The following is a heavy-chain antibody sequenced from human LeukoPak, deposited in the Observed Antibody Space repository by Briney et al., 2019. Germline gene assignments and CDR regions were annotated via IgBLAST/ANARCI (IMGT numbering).Heavy chain of an antibody. V-gene: IGHV4-4*07. J-gene: IGHJ4*02. CDR3: ARDGGPYCSGGSCYFPFDY. CDR2: IYTSGST. CDR1: GGSISSYY. D-gene: IGHD2-15*01. Sequence: SETLSLTCTVSGGSISSYYWRWIRQPGGKGGEGIGRIYTSGSTNYNPYLKSRGTMSVDTSTHQLSLKLSSVTAADTAVYYCARDGGPYCSGGSCYFPFDYCGQGTLVTVSS.